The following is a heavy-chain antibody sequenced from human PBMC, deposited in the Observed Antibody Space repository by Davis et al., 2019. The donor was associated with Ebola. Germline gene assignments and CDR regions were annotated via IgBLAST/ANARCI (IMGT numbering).Heavy chain of an antibody. V-gene: IGHV3-30*18. D-gene: IGHD3-10*01. Sequence: GESLKISCAASGFTFSSYGMHWVRQAPGKGLEWVAVISYDGSNKYYADSVKGRFTISRDNSKNTLYLQMNSLRPEDTAVYYCVKDNEDPITLVRGVDYGMDVWGHGTTVTVSS. CDR2: ISYDGSNK. CDR3: VKDNEDPITLVRGVDYGMDV. CDR1: GFTFSSYG. J-gene: IGHJ6*02.